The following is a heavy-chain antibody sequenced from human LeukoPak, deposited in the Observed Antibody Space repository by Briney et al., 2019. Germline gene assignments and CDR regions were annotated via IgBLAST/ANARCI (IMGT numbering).Heavy chain of an antibody. CDR2: IYTSGST. Sequence: TLSLTCTVSGGSISSGSYYWSWIRQPAGKGLEWIGRIYTSGSTNYNPSLKSRVTISVDTSKNQFSLKLSSVTAADTAVYYCAIDDFWSGYYPKDYWGQGTLVTVSS. V-gene: IGHV4-61*02. D-gene: IGHD3-3*01. CDR3: AIDDFWSGYYPKDY. CDR1: GGSISSGSYY. J-gene: IGHJ4*02.